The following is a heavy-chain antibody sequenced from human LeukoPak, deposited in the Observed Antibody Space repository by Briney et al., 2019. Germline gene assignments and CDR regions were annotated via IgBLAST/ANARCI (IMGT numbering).Heavy chain of an antibody. D-gene: IGHD5-24*01. CDR2: IKIKTDGGTT. CDR1: GVTFSNAW. J-gene: IGHJ4*02. Sequence: RGSLRVSCAASGVTFSNAWMSWVRPAPEEGLGWVGRIKIKTDGGTTDYAAPVKGRFTISRDASKNSLYLQMNRLKTDDTAVYYCTTGFSEMATVPAIDYWGQGTLVTVSS. CDR3: TTGFSEMATVPAIDY. V-gene: IGHV3-15*07.